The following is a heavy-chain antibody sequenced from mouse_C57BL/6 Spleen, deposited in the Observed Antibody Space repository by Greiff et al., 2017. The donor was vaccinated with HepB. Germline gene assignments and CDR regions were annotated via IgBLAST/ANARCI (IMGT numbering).Heavy chain of an antibody. J-gene: IGHJ4*01. CDR2: IYPRDGST. Sequence: VQLQESGAELARPGASVKMSCKASGYTFTSYTMHWVKQRPGQGLEWIGWIYPRDGSTKYNEKFKGKATLTVDTSSSTAYMELHSLTSEDSAVYFCAGYDYDDYAMDYWGQGTSVTVSS. V-gene: IGHV1-85*01. D-gene: IGHD2-4*01. CDR3: AGYDYDDYAMDY. CDR1: GYTFTSYT.